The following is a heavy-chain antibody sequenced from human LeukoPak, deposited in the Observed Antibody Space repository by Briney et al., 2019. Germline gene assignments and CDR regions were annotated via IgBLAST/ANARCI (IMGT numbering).Heavy chain of an antibody. CDR2: ISSSSSYI. J-gene: IGHJ4*02. CDR3: ARDSSSPLFDY. V-gene: IGHV3-21*01. Sequence: GGSLRLSCAASGFTFSSYSMNWVRQAPGKGLEWVSSISSSSSYIYYADSVKGRFTISRDNARNSLYLQMNSLRAEDTAVYYCARDSSSPLFDYWGQGTLVTVSS. D-gene: IGHD6-6*01. CDR1: GFTFSSYS.